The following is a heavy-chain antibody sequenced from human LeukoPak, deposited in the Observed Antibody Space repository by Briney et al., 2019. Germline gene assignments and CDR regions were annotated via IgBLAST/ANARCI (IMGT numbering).Heavy chain of an antibody. CDR2: ISYDGSNK. CDR3: ASLGQREKSSWFDP. V-gene: IGHV3-30-3*01. Sequence: PGGSLRLSCAASGFTFSSYAMHWVRQAPGKGLEWVAVISYDGSNKYYADSVKGRFTISRDNSKNTLYLQMNSLRAEGTAVYYCASLGQREKSSWFDPWGQGTLVTVSS. D-gene: IGHD6-25*01. J-gene: IGHJ5*02. CDR1: GFTFSSYA.